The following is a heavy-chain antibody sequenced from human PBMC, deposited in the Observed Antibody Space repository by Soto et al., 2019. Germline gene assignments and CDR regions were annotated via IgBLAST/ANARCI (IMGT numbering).Heavy chain of an antibody. Sequence: RASVKVSCRASGYTFSGYSITWVRKAPGQGLEWMGRISGYNGNTNYARTLRDRLTLTTDTSPTTAYMELRILRSADTAVYYCSREASLLIPAAQPSHFGSWGQGNLVTVSS. CDR3: SREASLLIPAAQPSHFGS. CDR1: GYTFSGYS. CDR2: ISGYNGNT. V-gene: IGHV1-18*04. J-gene: IGHJ4*02. D-gene: IGHD2-8*01.